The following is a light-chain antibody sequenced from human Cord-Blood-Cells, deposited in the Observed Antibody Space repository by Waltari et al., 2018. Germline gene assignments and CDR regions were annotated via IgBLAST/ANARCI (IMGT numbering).Light chain of an antibody. Sequence: QSVLTQPPSASGTPGQRVTISCSETSSTIGRTYVYWYKQLPGTAPKLLNYRNNQRPSGVPDRFSGSKSGTSASLAISGLRSEDEADYYCAAWDDSLSGPVFGGGTKLTVI. CDR3: AAWDDSLSGPV. CDR1: SSTIGRTY. V-gene: IGLV1-47*01. CDR2: RNN. J-gene: IGLJ3*02.